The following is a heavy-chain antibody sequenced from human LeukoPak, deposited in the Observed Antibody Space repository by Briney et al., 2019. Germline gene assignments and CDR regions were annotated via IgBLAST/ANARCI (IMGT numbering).Heavy chain of an antibody. CDR1: GYTFTSNY. CDR3: ARDLKDDGFGAEGSLDF. J-gene: IGHJ4*02. Sequence: ASVKVSCKTFGYTFTSNYVQWVRQAPGQGLEWVGWINPNNGGTYYAEKFQVRVTMTRDTSAYTVYMELDRLRYDDTAVYFCARDLKDDGFGAEGSLDFWGQGTLVTVSS. V-gene: IGHV1-2*02. CDR2: INPNNGGT. D-gene: IGHD3-10*01.